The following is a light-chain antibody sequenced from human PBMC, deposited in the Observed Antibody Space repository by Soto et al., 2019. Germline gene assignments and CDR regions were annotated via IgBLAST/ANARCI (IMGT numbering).Light chain of an antibody. CDR1: QDIITY. CDR3: QHYDHPSTT. Sequence: DIQMTQSPSSLSASIGDRVTITCQASQDIITYLNWYQQKPGKAPRLLIYEASNLETGVPSRFSGSGSGTDFSLTISSLQPGDIATYYCQHYDHPSTTFGPGTKVDLK. CDR2: EAS. J-gene: IGKJ3*01. V-gene: IGKV1-33*01.